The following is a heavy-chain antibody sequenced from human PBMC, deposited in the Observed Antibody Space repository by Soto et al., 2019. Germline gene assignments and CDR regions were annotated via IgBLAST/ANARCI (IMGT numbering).Heavy chain of an antibody. J-gene: IGHJ6*02. V-gene: IGHV3-30*18. Sequence: QVQLVESGGGVVQPGRSLRLSCAASGFTFSVYGMHWVRQAPGKGLEWVALVSYDGSIKYYADSVKGRFTISRDNSKNTLYLQMNSLRVEDTDGYYCAKDGSHLAVAGTSPTSYFYGLAVWGQGTTVTVSS. CDR1: GFTFSVYG. CDR3: AKDGSHLAVAGTSPTSYFYGLAV. D-gene: IGHD6-19*01. CDR2: VSYDGSIK.